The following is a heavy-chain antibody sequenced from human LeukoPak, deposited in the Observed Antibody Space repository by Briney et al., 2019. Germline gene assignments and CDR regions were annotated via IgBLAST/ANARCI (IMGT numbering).Heavy chain of an antibody. CDR1: GFTFGDYA. Sequence: GGSLRLSCAASGFTFGDYAMHWVRQAPGKGLEWVSGISWNSGSIGYADSVRGRFTISRDNAKNSLYLQINSLRAEDTASYYCAKGANYGSPNRYYFDYWGQGTLVTVSS. J-gene: IGHJ4*02. V-gene: IGHV3-9*01. CDR3: AKGANYGSPNRYYFDY. CDR2: ISWNSGSI. D-gene: IGHD3-10*01.